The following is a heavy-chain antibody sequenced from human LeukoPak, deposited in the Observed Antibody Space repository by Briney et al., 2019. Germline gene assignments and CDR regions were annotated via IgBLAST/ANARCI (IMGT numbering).Heavy chain of an antibody. CDR1: GGSISSGDYY. V-gene: IGHV4-30-4*08. Sequence: SETLSLTCTVSGGSISSGDYYWSWIRQPPGKGLEWIGYIYYSGSTYYNPSLKSRVTISVDTSKNQFSLKLSSVTAADTAVYYCAREEISTMIHAYWGQGTLVTVSS. J-gene: IGHJ4*02. D-gene: IGHD3-22*01. CDR2: IYYSGST. CDR3: AREEISTMIHAY.